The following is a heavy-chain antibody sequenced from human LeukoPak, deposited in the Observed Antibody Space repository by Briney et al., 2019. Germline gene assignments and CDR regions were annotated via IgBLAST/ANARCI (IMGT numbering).Heavy chain of an antibody. CDR1: GGSFSGYY. CDR3: AREKCSSTSCYPRLNFDY. V-gene: IGHV4-34*01. Sequence: SETLSLTCAVYGGSFSGYYWSWIRQPPGKGLEWIGEINHSGSTNYNPSLKSRVTISVDTSKNQFSLKLSYVTAADTAVYYCAREKCSSTSCYPRLNFDYWGQGTLVTVSS. D-gene: IGHD2-2*01. J-gene: IGHJ4*02. CDR2: INHSGST.